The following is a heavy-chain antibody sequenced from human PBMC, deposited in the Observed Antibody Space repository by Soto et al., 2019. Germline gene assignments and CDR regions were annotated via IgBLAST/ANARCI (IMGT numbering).Heavy chain of an antibody. J-gene: IGHJ6*02. V-gene: IGHV3-53*01. CDR2: IYSGGST. CDR1: GFTVSSNY. D-gene: IGHD3-10*01. CDR3: ARRGAGYYGSGSYFRHYYYYYGMDV. Sequence: GGSLRLSCAASGFTVSSNYMGWVRQAPGKGLEWVSVIYSGGSTYYADSVKGRFTISRDNSKNTLYLQMNSLRAEDTAVYYCARRGAGYYGSGSYFRHYYYYYGMDVWGQGTTVTVSS.